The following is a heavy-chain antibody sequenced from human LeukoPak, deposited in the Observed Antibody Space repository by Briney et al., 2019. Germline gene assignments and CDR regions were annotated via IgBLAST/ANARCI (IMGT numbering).Heavy chain of an antibody. CDR3: ATLGGTYDY. J-gene: IGHJ4*02. V-gene: IGHV4-59*08. CDR1: GGSISDYY. Sequence: PSETLSLTCTVSGGSISDYYWSWIRQPPGKGVEWSGYIYYSGTTNFNPSLKSRVTISVDTSKNKVSRKLSCVTAADTAVYYCATLGGTYDYWGQGILVTVSS. CDR2: IYYSGTT. D-gene: IGHD1-26*01.